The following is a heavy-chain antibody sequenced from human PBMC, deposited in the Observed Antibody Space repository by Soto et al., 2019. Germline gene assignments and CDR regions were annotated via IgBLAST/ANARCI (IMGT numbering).Heavy chain of an antibody. Sequence: ASVKVCCKASGYTFTSYAMHWGRQAPGQRLEWMGWINAGNGNTKYSQKFQGRVTITRDTSASTAYMELSSLRSEDTAVYYCARNPNYDYVWGSYLWFDPWGQGTLVTVSS. CDR3: ARNPNYDYVWGSYLWFDP. CDR2: INAGNGNT. D-gene: IGHD3-16*02. J-gene: IGHJ5*02. V-gene: IGHV1-3*01. CDR1: GYTFTSYA.